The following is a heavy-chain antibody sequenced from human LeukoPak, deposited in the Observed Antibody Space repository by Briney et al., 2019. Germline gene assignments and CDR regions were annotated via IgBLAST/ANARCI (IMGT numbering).Heavy chain of an antibody. D-gene: IGHD5-12*01. CDR3: AKGGGYEAQYYYYYLDV. CDR1: GFTFSDYY. J-gene: IGHJ6*03. V-gene: IGHV3-11*04. CDR2: ISSSGSTI. Sequence: PGGSLRLPCAASGFTFSDYYMSWIRQAPGKGLEWVSYISSSGSTIYYADSVKGRFTISRDNAKNSLYLQMKSLRAEDTAVYYCAKGGGYEAQYYYYYLDVWGKGTTVTISS.